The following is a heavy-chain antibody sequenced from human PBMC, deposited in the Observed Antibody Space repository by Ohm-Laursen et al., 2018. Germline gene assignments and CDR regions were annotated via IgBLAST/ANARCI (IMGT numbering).Heavy chain of an antibody. V-gene: IGHV1-8*01. CDR2: MNPNSHNT. CDR3: ARAVRYQLLSDP. J-gene: IGHJ5*02. CDR1: GYTFSSYD. D-gene: IGHD4-23*01. Sequence: PVKVSCKASGYTFSSYDIIWVRQASGQGPEWMGWMNPNSHNTGYARKFRGRVSMTSDSSISTAYMELYSLTSEDTATYYCARAVRYQLLSDPWGQGTLVTVSS.